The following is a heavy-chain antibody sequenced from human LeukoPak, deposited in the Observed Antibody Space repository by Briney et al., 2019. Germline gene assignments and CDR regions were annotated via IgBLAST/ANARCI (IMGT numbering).Heavy chain of an antibody. CDR2: ISSDGTYT. Sequence: GGSLLSCAASGFTFSSHLMHWVRQAPGKGLVWVSRISSDGTYTNYADSVRGRFTISRDNAKNTLYLQMNSLRAEDTAVYYCAKAYVDSSGWYDGDYWGQGTLVTVSS. CDR1: GFTFSSHL. V-gene: IGHV3-74*01. J-gene: IGHJ4*02. D-gene: IGHD6-19*01. CDR3: AKAYVDSSGWYDGDY.